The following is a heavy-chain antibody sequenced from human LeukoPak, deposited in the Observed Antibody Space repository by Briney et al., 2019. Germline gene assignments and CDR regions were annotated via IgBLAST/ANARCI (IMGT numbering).Heavy chain of an antibody. CDR1: GFTFDTYN. J-gene: IGHJ6*03. V-gene: IGHV3-21*01. CDR3: ARYSEVYYYVGV. Sequence: GGSLRLSCAASGFTFDTYNFNWVRQAPGKGLEWVATIRSYSSYIHYGDSVKGRFTISRDDAERSVYLQMDNVRVEDTAVYFCARYSEVYYYVGVWGTGTTVTVSS. D-gene: IGHD2-21*01. CDR2: IRSYSSYI.